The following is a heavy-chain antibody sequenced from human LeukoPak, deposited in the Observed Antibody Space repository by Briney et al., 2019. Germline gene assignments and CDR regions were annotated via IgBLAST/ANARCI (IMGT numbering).Heavy chain of an antibody. Sequence: PGGSLRLSCAASGFAFSSYIMNWVRQAPGKGLEWVSSISGSSSYIYYADSVKGRFTISRDNAKNSLYLQMNSLRAEDAAVYYCASGGSPLGFDSWGQGTLVTVSS. CDR1: GFAFSSYI. CDR3: ASGGSPLGFDS. D-gene: IGHD3-16*01. CDR2: ISGSSSYI. V-gene: IGHV3-21*01. J-gene: IGHJ4*02.